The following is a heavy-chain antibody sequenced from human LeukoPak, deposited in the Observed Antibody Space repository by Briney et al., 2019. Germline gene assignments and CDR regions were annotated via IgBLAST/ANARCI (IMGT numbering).Heavy chain of an antibody. CDR2: ITVASGNT. CDR3: VGGSLGY. V-gene: IGHV1-3*01. CDR1: GYTFITSS. Sequence: ASVKVSCKTLGYTFITSSIYWVRQAHGQRLEWLGWITVASGNTRYSENLQGRVTLTRDTSANTAYMELHNLKFEDTAVYYCVGGSLGYWGQGTLVTVS. J-gene: IGHJ4*02.